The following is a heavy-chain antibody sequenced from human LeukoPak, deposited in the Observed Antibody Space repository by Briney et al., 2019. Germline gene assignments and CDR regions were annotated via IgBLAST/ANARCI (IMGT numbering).Heavy chain of an antibody. J-gene: IGHJ4*02. CDR1: GFTFSSYA. Sequence: GGSLRLSCAASGFTFSSYAMHWVRQAPGKGLEWVAVISYDGSNKYYADSVKGRFTISRDNSKNTLYLQMNSLRAEDTAVYYCAKDLDYWGQGTLVTVSS. V-gene: IGHV3-30*01. CDR2: ISYDGSNK. CDR3: AKDLDY.